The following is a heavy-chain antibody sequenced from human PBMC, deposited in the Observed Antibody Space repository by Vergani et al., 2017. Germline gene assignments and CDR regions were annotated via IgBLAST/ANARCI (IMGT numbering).Heavy chain of an antibody. CDR3: ARDTVTGSRYFDY. V-gene: IGHV3-21*02. CDR2: ISGSSSYV. J-gene: IGHJ4*02. Sequence: EVQLVESGGGLVKPGGSLRLSCAASGFSFSSYSMNWVRQAPGKGLEWVASISGSSSYVFYIDSVEGRFTITRDNAKKSVYLQMNSLRAEDTAMYFCARDTVTGSRYFDYWGQGTLVTVSS. D-gene: IGHD6-19*01. CDR1: GFSFSSYS.